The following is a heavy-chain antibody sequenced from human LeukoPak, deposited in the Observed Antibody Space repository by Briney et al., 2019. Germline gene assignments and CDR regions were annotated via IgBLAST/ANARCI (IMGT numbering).Heavy chain of an antibody. J-gene: IGHJ4*02. CDR2: ISSSSGTI. Sequence: GGSLRLSCAASGFTFSSYSVNWVRQAPGKGLEWVSYISSSSGTIYYADSVKGRFTISRDNAKNSLYLQMNSLRAEDTAVYYCARDRGGAYCGGDCYYPFDYWGQGTLVTVSS. D-gene: IGHD2-21*01. V-gene: IGHV3-48*04. CDR1: GFTFSSYS. CDR3: ARDRGGAYCGGDCYYPFDY.